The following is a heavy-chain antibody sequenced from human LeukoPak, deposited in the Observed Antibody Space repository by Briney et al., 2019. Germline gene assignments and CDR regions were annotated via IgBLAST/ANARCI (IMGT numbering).Heavy chain of an antibody. Sequence: GGTLLLSCAASGFTFSSYGMSWVRQAPGKGLEWVSAISGSGGSTYYADSVKGRFTISRDNSKNTLYLQMNSLRAEDTAVYYCAKASRELPYGDCYFGYWGQGTLVTVSS. CDR2: ISGSGGST. J-gene: IGHJ4*02. CDR1: GFTFSSYG. V-gene: IGHV3-23*01. D-gene: IGHD1-26*01. CDR3: AKASRELPYGDCYFGY.